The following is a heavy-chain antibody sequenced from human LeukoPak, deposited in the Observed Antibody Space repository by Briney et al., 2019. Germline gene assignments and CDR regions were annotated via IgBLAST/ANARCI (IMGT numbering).Heavy chain of an antibody. D-gene: IGHD3-10*01. V-gene: IGHV3-21*01. CDR1: GFTFSSYS. CDR2: ISSSSSYL. CDR3: ARDHYGSGTYYDKNFDY. Sequence: GGSLRLSCAASGFTFSSYSMNWVRQAPGKGLEWVSSISSSSSYLYYADSVKGRFTTSRDNAKNSLYLQMNSLRAEDTAVYFCARDHYGSGTYYDKNFDYWGQGTLVTVSS. J-gene: IGHJ4*02.